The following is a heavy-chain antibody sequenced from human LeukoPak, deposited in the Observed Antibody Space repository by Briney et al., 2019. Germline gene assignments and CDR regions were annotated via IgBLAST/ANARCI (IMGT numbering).Heavy chain of an antibody. CDR2: IYYSGST. CDR3: ARGIFWFDP. D-gene: IGHD3-9*01. CDR1: GGSLSNAIKY. V-gene: IGHV4-61*01. Sequence: SETLSLTCSVSGGSLSNAIKYWDWIRQPPGKGLEWIGYIYYSGSTNYNPSLKSRVTISVDTSKNQFSLKLSSVTAADTAVYYCARGIFWFDPWGQGTLVTVSS. J-gene: IGHJ5*02.